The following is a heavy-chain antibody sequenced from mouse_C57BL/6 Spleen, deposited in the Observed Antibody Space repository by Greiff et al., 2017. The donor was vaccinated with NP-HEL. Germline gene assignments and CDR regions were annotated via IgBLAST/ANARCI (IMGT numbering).Heavy chain of an antibody. D-gene: IGHD3-3*01. J-gene: IGHJ2*01. V-gene: IGHV1-7*01. Sequence: QVQLKQSGAELAKPGASVKLSCKASGYTFTSYWMHWVKQRPGQGLEWIGYINPSSGYTKYNQKFKDKATLTVEKSSSTVYLELSRLTSDDSAVYYCARGGPYYFDYWGQGTTLTVSS. CDR1: GYTFTSYW. CDR2: INPSSGYT. CDR3: ARGGPYYFDY.